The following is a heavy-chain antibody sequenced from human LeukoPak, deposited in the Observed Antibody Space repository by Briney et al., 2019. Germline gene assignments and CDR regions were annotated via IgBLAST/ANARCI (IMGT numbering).Heavy chain of an antibody. D-gene: IGHD2-2*02. J-gene: IGHJ5*02. CDR2: IYPGDSDT. CDR1: GYSFTSYW. V-gene: IGHV5-51*01. Sequence: GESLKISCKGSGYSFTSYWIGWVRPMPGKGLEWMGIIYPGDSDTRYSPSFQGQVTISADKSISTAYLQWSSLKASDTAMYYCARQSYCSSTSCYTDNWFDPWGQGTLVTVSS. CDR3: ARQSYCSSTSCYTDNWFDP.